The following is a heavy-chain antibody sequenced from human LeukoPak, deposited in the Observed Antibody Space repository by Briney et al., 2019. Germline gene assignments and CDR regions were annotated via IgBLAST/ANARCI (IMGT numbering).Heavy chain of an antibody. CDR1: GGSISSYY. Sequence: SETLSLTCTVSGGSISSYYWSWIRQPAGKGLEWIGRIYTSGSTNYNPSLKSRVTMSVDTSKNQFSLKLSSVTAADTAVYYCARGRYCSGGSCPHLSYYYYYMDVWGKGTTVTISS. J-gene: IGHJ6*03. CDR3: ARGRYCSGGSCPHLSYYYYYMDV. V-gene: IGHV4-4*07. D-gene: IGHD2-15*01. CDR2: IYTSGST.